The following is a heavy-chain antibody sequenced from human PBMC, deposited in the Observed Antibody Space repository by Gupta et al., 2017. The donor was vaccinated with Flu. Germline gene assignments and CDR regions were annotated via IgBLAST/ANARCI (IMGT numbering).Heavy chain of an antibody. CDR2: ISCSGGST. D-gene: IGHD5-12*01. Sequence: EVQLLVSGVGLVQPGGSLRLSCAAYGFTFSSYASSWVRQAPGKGLEWVSAISCSGGSTYYAGSVKGRFTISRDNSKNTLYLQMNSLRAEDTAVYYCAKDRRIVATIYYWGQGTLVTVSS. CDR3: AKDRRIVATIYY. V-gene: IGHV3-23*01. J-gene: IGHJ4*02. CDR1: GFTFSSYA.